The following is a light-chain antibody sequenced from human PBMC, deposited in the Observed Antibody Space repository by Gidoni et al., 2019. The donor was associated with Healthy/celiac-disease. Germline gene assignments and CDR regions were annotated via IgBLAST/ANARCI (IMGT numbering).Light chain of an antibody. V-gene: IGLV2-14*03. CDR1: SSDVGSYNY. J-gene: IGLJ3*02. Sequence: QSALTQPASVSGSPGQSITISCTGTSSDVGSYNYVPWYQQHPGKAPKLIIYDVSNRPSGVSNRFSGSKSGNTASLTSSGLQAEDEADYYCSSYTSSSTLDWVFGGGTKLTVL. CDR3: SSYTSSSTLDWV. CDR2: DVS.